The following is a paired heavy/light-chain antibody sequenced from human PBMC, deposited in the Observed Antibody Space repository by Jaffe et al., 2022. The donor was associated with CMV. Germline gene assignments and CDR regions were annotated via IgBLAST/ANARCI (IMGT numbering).Heavy chain of an antibody. Sequence: QVQLVQSGAEVKKPGASVKVSCKASGYTFTSYGISWVRQAPGQGLEWMAWISVYNGNTNYAQKFQGRVTMTTDTSTSTAYMELRSLRSDDTAVYYCARDRGVTMVRGVTRFDPWGQGTLVTVSS. CDR2: ISVYNGNT. CDR1: GYTFTSYG. D-gene: IGHD3-10*01. J-gene: IGHJ5*02. CDR3: ARDRGVTMVRGVTRFDP. V-gene: IGHV1-18*04.
Light chain of an antibody. CDR3: QQRSNWPLT. CDR2: DAS. J-gene: IGKJ4*01. V-gene: IGKV3-11*01. CDR1: QSVTTY. Sequence: EIVLTQSPATLSLSPGERATLSCRASQSVTTYLTWYQQKPGQAPRLLIYDASNRATGIPARFSGSGSETDFTLTISSLEPEDFAVYYCQQRSNWPLTFGGGTKVEIK.